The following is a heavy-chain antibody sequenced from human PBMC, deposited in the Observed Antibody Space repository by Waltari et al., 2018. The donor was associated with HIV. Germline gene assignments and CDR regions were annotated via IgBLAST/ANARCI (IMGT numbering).Heavy chain of an antibody. CDR1: GYTFASYY. CDR2: INPRSGGT. J-gene: IGHJ3*01. Sequence: QEHLIQSGPQVKKPGASVRVSRLPSGYTFASYYMPRLSQSPGAGLEWLGLINPRSGGTNYVPKFQGRVLMTLNISLNTAYLDLRDLTSDDTAVYFCARTYFFDYSDYYSPAFDLWGQGTTVVVSS. V-gene: IGHV1-2*06. D-gene: IGHD3-9*01. CDR3: ARTYFFDYSDYYSPAFDL.